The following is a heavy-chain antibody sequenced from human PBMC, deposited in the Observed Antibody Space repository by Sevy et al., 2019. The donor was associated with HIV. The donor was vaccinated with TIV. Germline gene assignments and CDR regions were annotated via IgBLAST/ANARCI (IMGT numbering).Heavy chain of an antibody. CDR1: GFTFSGYG. D-gene: IGHD1-26*01. CDR2: IWSDGSNK. Sequence: GGSLRLSCAASGFTFSGYGMHWVRQAPGKGLEWVAIIWSDGSNKYYADSVKGRFTISRDNSKNTLYLQMNSLRAEDTAVYYCARDGLSGTLGSDFDSWGQGTLVTVSS. CDR3: ARDGLSGTLGSDFDS. J-gene: IGHJ4*02. V-gene: IGHV3-33*01.